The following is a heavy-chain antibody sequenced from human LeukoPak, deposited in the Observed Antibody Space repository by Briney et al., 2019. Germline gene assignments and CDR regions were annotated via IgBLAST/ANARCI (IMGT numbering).Heavy chain of an antibody. J-gene: IGHJ4*02. CDR1: GGSFSGYY. Sequence: SETLSLTCAVYGGSFSGYYWSWIRQPPGKGLEWIGEINHSGSTNYNPSLKSRVTISVDTSKNQFSLKLSSVTAAVTAVYYCARFRLRRETQEDYWGQGTLVTVSS. CDR3: ARFRLRRETQEDY. V-gene: IGHV4-34*01. D-gene: IGHD4-17*01. CDR2: INHSGST.